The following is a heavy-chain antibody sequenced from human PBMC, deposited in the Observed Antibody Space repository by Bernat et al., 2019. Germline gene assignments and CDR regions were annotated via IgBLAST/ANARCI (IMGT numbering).Heavy chain of an antibody. D-gene: IGHD6-13*01. V-gene: IGHV3-48*03. CDR2: ISSSGSTI. J-gene: IGHJ4*02. Sequence: EVQLVESGGGLVQPGGSLRLSCAASGFTFSSYEMNWVRQAPGKGLEWVSYISSSGSTIYYADSVKGRFTISRDNAKNSLYLQMISLRAEDTAVYYCARNLAAAGPAGFDYWGQGTLVTVSS. CDR3: ARNLAAAGPAGFDY. CDR1: GFTFSSYE.